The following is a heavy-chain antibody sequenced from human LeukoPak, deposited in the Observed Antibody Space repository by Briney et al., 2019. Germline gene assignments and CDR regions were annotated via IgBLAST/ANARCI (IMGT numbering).Heavy chain of an antibody. V-gene: IGHV4-39*01. D-gene: IGHD6-6*01. CDR2: IYYSGST. CDR1: GGSISSSSYY. J-gene: IGHJ6*03. CDR3: ARNGMSIAARQPYYYYYMDV. Sequence: PSETLSLTCTVSGGSISSSSYYWGWIRQPPGKGLEWIGSIYYSGSTYYNPSLKSRVTISVDTSKNQFSLKLSSVTAADTAVYYCARNGMSIAARQPYYYYYMDVWGKGTTVTVSS.